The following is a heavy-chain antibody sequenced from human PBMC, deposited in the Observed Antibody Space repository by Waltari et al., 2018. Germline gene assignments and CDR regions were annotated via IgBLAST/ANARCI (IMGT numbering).Heavy chain of an antibody. J-gene: IGHJ4*02. CDR3: VKRGSSGYYYDY. V-gene: IGHV3-64D*08. CDR2: ISSNGDST. D-gene: IGHD3-22*01. CDR1: GFIFDSSA. Sequence: DVQLVESGGGLVLPGEFLSLPCSAYGFIFDSSAMHWFRQAPGKGLEYVSAISSNGDSTYYADSVKGRFTISRDNSKNTLYLQMSSLRAEDTAVYYCVKRGSSGYYYDYWGQGTLVTVSS.